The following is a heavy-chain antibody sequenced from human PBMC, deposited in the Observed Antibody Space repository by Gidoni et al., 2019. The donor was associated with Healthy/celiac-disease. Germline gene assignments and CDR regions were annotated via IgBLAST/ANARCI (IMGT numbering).Heavy chain of an antibody. Sequence: EVQLVESGGGLVKPGGSLRLSCAASGFTFSSYSMNWVRQAPGKGLEWVSSISSSSSYIYYADSVKGRFTISRDNAKNSLYLQMNSLRAEDTAVYYCARTYRPRGVVTRVYYFDYWGQGTLVTVSS. CDR1: GFTFSSYS. V-gene: IGHV3-21*01. D-gene: IGHD2-15*01. J-gene: IGHJ4*02. CDR3: ARTYRPRGVVTRVYYFDY. CDR2: ISSSSSYI.